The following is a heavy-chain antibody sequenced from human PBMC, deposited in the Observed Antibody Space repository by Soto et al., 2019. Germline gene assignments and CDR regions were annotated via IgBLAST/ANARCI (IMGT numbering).Heavy chain of an antibody. Sequence: GGSLRLSCAASGFTFSSYAMSWVRQAPGKGLEWVLAISGSGGSTYYADSVKGRFTISRDNSKNTLYLQMNSLRAEDTAVYYCAKDGYYGSGPYGDAFDTWGQGTMVTVSS. V-gene: IGHV3-23*01. J-gene: IGHJ3*02. CDR1: GFTFSSYA. CDR2: ISGSGGST. CDR3: AKDGYYGSGPYGDAFDT. D-gene: IGHD3-10*01.